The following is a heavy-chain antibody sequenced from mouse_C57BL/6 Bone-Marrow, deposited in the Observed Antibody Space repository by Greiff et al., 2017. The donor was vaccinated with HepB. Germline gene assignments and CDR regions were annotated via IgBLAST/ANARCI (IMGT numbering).Heavy chain of an antibody. CDR3: AREVHHYYGSSNWYFDV. CDR1: GYSITSGYY. D-gene: IGHD1-1*01. V-gene: IGHV3-6*01. J-gene: IGHJ1*03. CDR2: ISYDGSN. Sequence: EVKLMESGPGLVKPSQSLSLTCSVTGYSITSGYYWNWIRQFPGNKLEWMGYISYDGSNNYNPSLKNRISITRDTSKNQFFLMLNSVTTEDTATYYCAREVHHYYGSSNWYFDVWGTGTTVTVSS.